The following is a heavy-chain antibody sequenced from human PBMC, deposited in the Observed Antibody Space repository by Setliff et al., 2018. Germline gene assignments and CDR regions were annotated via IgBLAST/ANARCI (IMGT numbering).Heavy chain of an antibody. CDR1: GYSFTSYA. J-gene: IGHJ4*02. Sequence: ASVKVSCKASGYSFTSYAMNWVRQAPAQGLEWMGWINTNTGNPTYAQGFTGRFVFSLDTSVGTAYLQISSLKAEDTAVYYCARGYCSGGSCADFDYWGQGTLVTVSS. CDR3: ARGYCSGGSCADFDY. CDR2: INTNTGNP. D-gene: IGHD2-15*01. V-gene: IGHV7-4-1*02.